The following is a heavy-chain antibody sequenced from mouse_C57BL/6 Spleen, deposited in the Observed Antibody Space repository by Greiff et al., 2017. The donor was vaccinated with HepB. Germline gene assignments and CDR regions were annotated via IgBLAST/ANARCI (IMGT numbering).Heavy chain of an antibody. CDR3: ARRPIYDGDDGYYAMDY. CDR2: ISSGSSTI. J-gene: IGHJ4*01. Sequence: EVQRVESGGGLVKPGGSLKLSCAASGFTFSDYGMHWVRQAPEKGLEWVAYISSGSSTIYYADTVKGRVTISRDTAKNTLFLQMTSLRSEDTAMYYCARRPIYDGDDGYYAMDYWGQGTSVTVSS. V-gene: IGHV5-17*01. CDR1: GFTFSDYG. D-gene: IGHD2-2*01.